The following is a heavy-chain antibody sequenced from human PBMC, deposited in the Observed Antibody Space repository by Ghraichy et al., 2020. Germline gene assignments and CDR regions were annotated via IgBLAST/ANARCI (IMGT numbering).Heavy chain of an antibody. D-gene: IGHD2-8*01. CDR2: ISAYNGNT. CDR3: AITPPDHCTNGVCYFTYYYYGMDV. V-gene: IGHV1-18*01. CDR1: GYTFTSYG. J-gene: IGHJ6*02. Sequence: ASVKVSCKASGYTFTSYGISWVRQAPGQGLEWMGWISAYNGNTNYAQKLQGRVTMTTDTSTSTAYMELRSLRSDDTAVYYCAITPPDHCTNGVCYFTYYYYGMDVWGQGTTVTVSS.